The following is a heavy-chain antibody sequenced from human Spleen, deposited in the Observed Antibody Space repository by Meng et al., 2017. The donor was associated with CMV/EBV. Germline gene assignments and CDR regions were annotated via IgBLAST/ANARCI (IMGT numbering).Heavy chain of an antibody. Sequence: QVQLQQWGARLLEPSETLSLTCVVSGGSFSDYYWSWIRQPPGKGLEWIGEINHSGSTNYNPSLESRATISVDTSQNNLSLKLSSVTAADSAVYYCARGPTTMAHDFDYWGQGTLVTVSS. D-gene: IGHD4-11*01. CDR2: INHSGST. V-gene: IGHV4-34*01. J-gene: IGHJ4*02. CDR3: ARGPTTMAHDFDY. CDR1: GGSFSDYY.